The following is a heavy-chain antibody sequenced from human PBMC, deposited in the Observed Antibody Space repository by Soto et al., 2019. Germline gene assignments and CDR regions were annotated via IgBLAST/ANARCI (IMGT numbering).Heavy chain of an antibody. CDR1: GYTLTELS. CDR2: FDPEDGET. V-gene: IGHV1-24*01. J-gene: IGHJ6*02. CDR3: ATGDSSGYYPNPYYYYGMDV. D-gene: IGHD3-22*01. Sequence: QVQLVQSGAEVKKPGASVKVSCKVSGYTLTELSMHWVRQAPGKGLEWMGGFDPEDGETIYAQKFQGRVTMTEDTSTGPAYMELSSLRSEDTAVYYCATGDSSGYYPNPYYYYGMDVWGQGTTVTASS.